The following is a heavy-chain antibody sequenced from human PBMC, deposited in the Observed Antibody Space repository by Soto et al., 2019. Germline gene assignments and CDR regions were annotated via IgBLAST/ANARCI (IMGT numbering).Heavy chain of an antibody. CDR1: GDSVSSNSAA. Sequence: SQTPSLTCGISGDSVSSNSAAWNWIRQSPSRGLEWLGRTYYRSRWYNDYAVSVQSRITINPDTSKNQFSLQQNSVTPEDTAVYYCTRDTTAPGPDFDYWGQGTLVTVSS. V-gene: IGHV6-1*01. J-gene: IGHJ4*02. CDR3: TRDTTAPGPDFDY. CDR2: TYYRSRWYN. D-gene: IGHD6-13*01.